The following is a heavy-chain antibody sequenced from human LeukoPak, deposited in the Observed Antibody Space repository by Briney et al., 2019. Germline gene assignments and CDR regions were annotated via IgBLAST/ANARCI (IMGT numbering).Heavy chain of an antibody. Sequence: SETLSLTCTVSGGSISSYYWSWIRQPPGKGLEWIGYIYYSGSTNYSPSLKSRVTISVDTSKNQFSLKLSSVTAADTAVYYCARARGVGATDFDYWGQGTLVTVSS. J-gene: IGHJ4*02. CDR1: GGSISSYY. CDR3: ARARGVGATDFDY. D-gene: IGHD1-26*01. V-gene: IGHV4-59*01. CDR2: IYYSGST.